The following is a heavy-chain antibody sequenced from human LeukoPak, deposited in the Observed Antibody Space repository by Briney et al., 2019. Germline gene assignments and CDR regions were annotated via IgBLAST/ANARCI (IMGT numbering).Heavy chain of an antibody. V-gene: IGHV4-59*01. CDR3: ARLWYGESSFDY. D-gene: IGHD3-10*01. CDR2: IYNTVST. J-gene: IGHJ4*02. Sequence: PSDTLSLTCTVSGGSISGYYWSWIRQPPGKGLEWIGYIYNTVSTNSNPSLKSRVTISEDTSKNQFSLKLTSVTAADTAVYYCARLWYGESSFDYWGQGSLVTVSS. CDR1: GGSISGYY.